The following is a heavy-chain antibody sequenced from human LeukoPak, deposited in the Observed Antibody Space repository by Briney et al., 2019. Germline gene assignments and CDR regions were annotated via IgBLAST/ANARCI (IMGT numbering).Heavy chain of an antibody. CDR1: GYTFTGYY. Sequence: ASVKVSCKASGYTFTGYYMHWVRQAPGQGLEWMGWINPNSGGTNYAQEFQGRVTMTRDTSISTAYMELSRLRSDDTAVYYCARENSGSYFELDYWGQGTLVTVSS. CDR2: INPNSGGT. J-gene: IGHJ4*02. CDR3: ARENSGSYFELDY. V-gene: IGHV1-2*02. D-gene: IGHD1-26*01.